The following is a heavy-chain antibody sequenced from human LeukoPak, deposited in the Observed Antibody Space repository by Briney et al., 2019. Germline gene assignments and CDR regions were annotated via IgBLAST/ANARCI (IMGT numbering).Heavy chain of an antibody. CDR2: IYYSGST. J-gene: IGHJ6*02. CDR3: ARGGYSSSWYYYYYGMDV. D-gene: IGHD6-13*01. CDR1: GGSISSYY. V-gene: IGHV4-59*01. Sequence: SETLSLTCTGYGGSISSYYWSWIRQPPGKGLEWIVNIYYSGSTNYNPSLKSRVTISVDASKNQFSLKLSSVTAADTAVYYCARGGYSSSWYYYYYGMDVWGQGTTVTVSS.